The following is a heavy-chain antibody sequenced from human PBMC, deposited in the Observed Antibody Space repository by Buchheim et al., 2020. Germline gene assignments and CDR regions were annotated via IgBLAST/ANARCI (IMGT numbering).Heavy chain of an antibody. J-gene: IGHJ4*02. CDR1: GFTFSSYW. CDR2: IKQDGSEK. Sequence: EVQLVESGGSLVQPGGSLRLSCAASGFTFSSYWMSWVRQAPGKGLEWVANIKQDGSEKYYVDSVKGRFTISRDNAKNSLYLQMNSLRAEDTAVYYCARVLRYFDWSPIPLDYWGQGTL. V-gene: IGHV3-7*01. CDR3: ARVLRYFDWSPIPLDY. D-gene: IGHD3-9*01.